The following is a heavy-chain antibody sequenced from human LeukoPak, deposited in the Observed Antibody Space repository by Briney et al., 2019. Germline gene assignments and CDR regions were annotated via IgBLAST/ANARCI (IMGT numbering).Heavy chain of an antibody. Sequence: ASVKVSRKASGYTFTGYYMHWVRQAPGQGLEWMGWINPNSGGTNYAQKFQGRVTMTRDTSISTAYMEVSRLRSDDTAVYYCARVRFLEWFFDAFDIWGQGTMVTVSS. CDR2: INPNSGGT. CDR1: GYTFTGYY. CDR3: ARVRFLEWFFDAFDI. V-gene: IGHV1-2*02. J-gene: IGHJ3*02. D-gene: IGHD3-3*01.